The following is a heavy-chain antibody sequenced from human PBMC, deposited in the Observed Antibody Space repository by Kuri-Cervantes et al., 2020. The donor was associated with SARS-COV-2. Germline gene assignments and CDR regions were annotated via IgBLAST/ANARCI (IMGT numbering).Heavy chain of an antibody. Sequence: ASVKVSCKASGYTFTSYAMHWVRQAPGQRLEWMGWSNAGNGNTKYSQEFQGRVTITRDTSASTAYMELSSLRSEDMAVYYCARDGRYSSSYYYYMDVWGKGTTVTVSS. CDR3: ARDGRYSSSYYYYMDV. J-gene: IGHJ6*03. D-gene: IGHD6-6*01. CDR2: SNAGNGNT. CDR1: GYTFTSYA. V-gene: IGHV1-3*02.